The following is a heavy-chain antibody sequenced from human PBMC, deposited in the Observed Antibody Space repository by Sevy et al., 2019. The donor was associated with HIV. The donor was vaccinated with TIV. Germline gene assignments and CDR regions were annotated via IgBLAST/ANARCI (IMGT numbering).Heavy chain of an antibody. J-gene: IGHJ4*02. CDR1: EFMFSSYA. CDR2: ISHDGTNK. V-gene: IGHV3-30*04. D-gene: IGHD3-10*01. Sequence: GGSLRLSCAASEFMFSSYAMHWVRQGPGKGLEWVAIISHDGTNKSYADSVEGRFTVSRDNSRNTLYLHMNSLMAEDTAVYYCASFPITMVRGIRDYWGQGTLVTVS. CDR3: ASFPITMVRGIRDY.